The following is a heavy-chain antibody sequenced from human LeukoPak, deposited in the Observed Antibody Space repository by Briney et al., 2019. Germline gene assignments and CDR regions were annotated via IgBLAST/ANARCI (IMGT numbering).Heavy chain of an antibody. D-gene: IGHD3-10*01. V-gene: IGHV1-2*02. CDR1: GYAFTYYY. CDR2: INPNSGGT. Sequence: ASVKVSCKASGYAFTYYYMHWVRQAPGQGLEWMGWINPNSGGTNSAQKFQGRATMTRETSIGTAFMELSRLGSDDTAVYYCARGEARGSGSYYRNFEYWGQGTLVTVSS. J-gene: IGHJ4*02. CDR3: ARGEARGSGSYYRNFEY.